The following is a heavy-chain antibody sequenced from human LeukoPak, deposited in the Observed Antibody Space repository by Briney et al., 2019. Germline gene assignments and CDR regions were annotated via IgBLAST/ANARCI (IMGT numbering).Heavy chain of an antibody. CDR1: GFTFSTYW. CDR2: IKPDGSKK. V-gene: IGHV3-7*03. D-gene: IGHD3-22*01. J-gene: IGHJ4*02. CDR3: ATPLDYYDSSGYHQGGD. Sequence: GGSLRLSCAASGFTFSTYWMTWVRQAPGKGLEWVANIKPDGSKKNYVDSVKGRFTISRDNAKNSLYPQMNSLRAEDTAVYYCATPLDYYDSSGYHQGGDWGQGTLVTVSS.